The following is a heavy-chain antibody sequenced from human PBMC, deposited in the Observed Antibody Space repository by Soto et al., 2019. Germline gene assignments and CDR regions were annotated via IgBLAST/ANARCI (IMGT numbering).Heavy chain of an antibody. Sequence: QITVKESGPTLVKPTQTLTLTCTFSGFSRSTSGVGVGWFRQPPGKALDWLALIYWNDDNRYSPSLNTRLTINKDTSKNPVVLTMTNMDPVDTAPYYCAHLIVAAIFAYWVQGTLATVSS. CDR3: AHLIVAAIFAY. CDR1: GFSRSTSGVG. J-gene: IGHJ4*02. CDR2: IYWNDDN. V-gene: IGHV2-5*01. D-gene: IGHD3-16*02.